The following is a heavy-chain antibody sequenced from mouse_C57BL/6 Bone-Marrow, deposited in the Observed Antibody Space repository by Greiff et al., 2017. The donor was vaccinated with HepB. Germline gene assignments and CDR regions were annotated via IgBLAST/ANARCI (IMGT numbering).Heavy chain of an antibody. Sequence: EVQLVESGGGLVQPKGSLKLSCAASGFTFNTYAMHWVRQAPGKGLEWVARIRSKSSNYATYYADSVKDRFTISRDDSQSMLYLQMNNLKTEDTAMYYCVREGVYYYGSSYVYYFDYWGQGTTLTVSS. CDR1: GFTFNTYA. CDR2: IRSKSSNYAT. CDR3: VREGVYYYGSSYVYYFDY. J-gene: IGHJ2*01. V-gene: IGHV10-3*01. D-gene: IGHD1-1*01.